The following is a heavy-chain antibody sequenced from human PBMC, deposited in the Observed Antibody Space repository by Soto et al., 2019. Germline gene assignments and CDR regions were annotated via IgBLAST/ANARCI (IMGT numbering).Heavy chain of an antibody. CDR3: ARDLSVLTGAPRGMDV. CDR1: GGTFSSYT. D-gene: IGHD3-9*01. CDR2: IIPILGIA. Sequence: QVQLVQSGAEVKKPGSSVKVSCKASGGTFSSYTISWVRQAPGQGLEWMGRIIPILGIANYAQKFQARGTITADTSTSTAYMELSSLRSEDTAVYYCARDLSVLTGAPRGMDVWGQGTTVTVSS. J-gene: IGHJ6*02. V-gene: IGHV1-69*08.